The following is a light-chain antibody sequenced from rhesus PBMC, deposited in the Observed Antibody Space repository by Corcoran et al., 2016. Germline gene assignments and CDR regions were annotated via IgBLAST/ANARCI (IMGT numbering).Light chain of an antibody. J-gene: IGKJ2*01. V-gene: IGKV1-69*01. CDR1: QGISSW. CDR3: QQHDNSPYS. CDR2: RAS. Sequence: DIQMTQSPSSLSASVGDTVTITCRASQGISSWLAWYQQKPGKAPKLLIYRASNLETGAPSRFSGSGSGTDFTLTISSLQPEDIATYYCQQHDNSPYSFGQGTKVEIK.